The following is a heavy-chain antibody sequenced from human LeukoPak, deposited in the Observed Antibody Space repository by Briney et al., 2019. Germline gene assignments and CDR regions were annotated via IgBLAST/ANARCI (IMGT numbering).Heavy chain of an antibody. CDR1: GGSIGSYY. CDR3: ARESSYYYGSGSYYNDYFDY. J-gene: IGHJ4*02. D-gene: IGHD3-10*01. Sequence: SETLSLTCTVSGGSIGSYYWSWIRQPPGKGLEWIGYIYYSGSTNYNPSLKSRVTISVDTSKNQFSLKLSSVTAADTAVYYCARESSYYYGSGSYYNDYFDYWGQGTLVTVSS. CDR2: IYYSGST. V-gene: IGHV4-59*01.